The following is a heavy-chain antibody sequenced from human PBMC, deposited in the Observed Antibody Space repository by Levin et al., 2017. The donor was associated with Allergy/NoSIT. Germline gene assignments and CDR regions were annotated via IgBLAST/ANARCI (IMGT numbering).Heavy chain of an antibody. J-gene: IGHJ4*02. CDR2: INSDGSTT. CDR3: ARERGDY. V-gene: IGHV3-74*01. Sequence: GESLKISCAASGFTFSTYWMHWVRQAPGMGLVWVSRINSDGSTTNNADSVKGRFTISRDNAKNTLYLQMNSLRAEDTAVYYCARERGDYWGQGTLVTVSS. CDR1: GFTFSTYW.